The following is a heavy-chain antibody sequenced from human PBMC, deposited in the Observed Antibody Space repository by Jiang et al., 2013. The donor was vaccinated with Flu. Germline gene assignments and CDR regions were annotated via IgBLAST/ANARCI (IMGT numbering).Heavy chain of an antibody. CDR3: ARPGRELQSWFDP. Sequence: TLSLTCAVYGGSFSGYYWSWIRQPPREGAWSGLGKSIIVEAPTTTRPSKSRVTISVDTSKNQFSLKLSSVTAADTAVYYCARPGRELQSWFDPWGQGTLVTVSS. J-gene: IGHJ5*02. CDR2: SIIVEAP. V-gene: IGHV4-34*01. CDR1: GGSFSGYY. D-gene: IGHD1-26*01.